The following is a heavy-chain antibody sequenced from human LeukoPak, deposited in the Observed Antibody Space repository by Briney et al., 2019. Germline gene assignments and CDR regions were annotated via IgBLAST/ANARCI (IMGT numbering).Heavy chain of an antibody. V-gene: IGHV3-23*01. D-gene: IGHD3-22*01. CDR1: GITLSNYG. CDR3: AKRGVVIRVILVGFHKEAYYFDS. CDR2: ISGSGGNT. Sequence: QTGGSLRLSCAVSGITLSNYGMSWVRQAPGKGLEWVTGISGSGGNTYYADSVKGRFTISRENSKNSLYLQMNSLRAEDTAVYFCAKRGVVIRVILVGFHKEAYYFDSWGQGALVTVSS. J-gene: IGHJ4*02.